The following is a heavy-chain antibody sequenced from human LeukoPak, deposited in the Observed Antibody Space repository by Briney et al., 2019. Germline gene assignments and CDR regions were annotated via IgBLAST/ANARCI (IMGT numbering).Heavy chain of an antibody. CDR1: GFTFSSYE. D-gene: IGHD3-9*01. CDR3: ARDGYFDWFPRVDAFDI. Sequence: GGSLRLSCAASGFTFSSYEMNWVRQAPGKGLEWVSYISSSGSTIYYADSVKGRFTISRDNAKNSLYLQMNSLRAEDTAVYYCARDGYFDWFPRVDAFDIWGQGTMVTVSS. CDR2: ISSSGSTI. V-gene: IGHV3-48*03. J-gene: IGHJ3*02.